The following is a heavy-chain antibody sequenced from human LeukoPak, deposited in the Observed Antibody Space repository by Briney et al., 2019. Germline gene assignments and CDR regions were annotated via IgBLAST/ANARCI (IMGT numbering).Heavy chain of an antibody. V-gene: IGHV3-30*18. J-gene: IGHJ4*02. CDR2: ISYDGTKE. D-gene: IGHD2-15*01. CDR3: AKDWRDLCSGGSCFPSYFYDS. CDR1: GXNFNTYG. Sequence: GTSLRLSCAASGXNFNTYGMHWVRQAPGKGLEWLTVISYDGTKEFYVDSLKGRLSISRDDSKNTLYLQMNSLRAEDTAVYYCAKDWRDLCSGGSCFPSYFYDSWGQGTLVTVSS.